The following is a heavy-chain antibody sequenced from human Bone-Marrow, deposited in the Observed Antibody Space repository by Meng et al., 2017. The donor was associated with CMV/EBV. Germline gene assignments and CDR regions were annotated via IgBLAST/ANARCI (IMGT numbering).Heavy chain of an antibody. CDR1: GFTFSTFT. CDR2: ISYNGNSQ. Sequence: GESLKISCAASGFTFSTFTMNWVRQAPGKGLEWVALISYNGNSQYYADSVEGRFTISRDNSKNTLYLGMNSLRAEDTALYYCARGWSYNWNYDGMDVWGQGTTVTVSS. D-gene: IGHD3-10*01. CDR3: ARGWSYNWNYDGMDV. V-gene: IGHV3-30-3*01. J-gene: IGHJ6*02.